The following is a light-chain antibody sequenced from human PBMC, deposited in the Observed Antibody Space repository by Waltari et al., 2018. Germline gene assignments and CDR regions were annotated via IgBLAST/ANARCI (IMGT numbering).Light chain of an antibody. Sequence: QSVLTQPPSASVTXGQRVTISCSGSSSXIGSNTVNWYQQLPGTAPKLLIYSNNQRPSGVPXXXSGSKSGTSASLAISGLQSEDEADYYCAAWDDSLXGYVFGTGTXVTVL. V-gene: IGLV1-44*01. J-gene: IGLJ1*01. CDR1: SSXIGSNT. CDR2: SNN. CDR3: AAWDDSLXGYV.